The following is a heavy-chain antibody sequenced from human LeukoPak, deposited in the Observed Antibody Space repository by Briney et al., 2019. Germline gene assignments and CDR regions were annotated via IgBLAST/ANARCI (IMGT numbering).Heavy chain of an antibody. CDR3: ARDYSYDILTGRPFDP. CDR1: GYTFTSYA. Sequence: ASVKVSCKASGYTFTSYAMNWVRQAPGQGLEWMGWINTNTGNPTYAQGFTGRFVFSLDTSVSTAYLQISSLKAEDTAVYYCARDYSYDILTGRPFDPWGQGTLVTVSS. CDR2: INTNTGNP. V-gene: IGHV7-4-1*02. D-gene: IGHD3-9*01. J-gene: IGHJ5*02.